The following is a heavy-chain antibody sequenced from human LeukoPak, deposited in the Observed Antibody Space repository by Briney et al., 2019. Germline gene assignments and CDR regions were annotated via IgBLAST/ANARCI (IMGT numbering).Heavy chain of an antibody. CDR2: IYYSGST. CDR3: ARTYGWYYFDY. CDR1: GGSISSYY. D-gene: IGHD3-16*01. J-gene: IGHJ4*02. Sequence: SETLSLTCTVSGGSISSYYWSWIRQPPGKGLEWIGYIYYSGSTNYNPSLKSRVTISVDTSKNQFSLKLSSVTAADTAVYYCARTYGWYYFDYRGQGTLVTVSS. V-gene: IGHV4-59*01.